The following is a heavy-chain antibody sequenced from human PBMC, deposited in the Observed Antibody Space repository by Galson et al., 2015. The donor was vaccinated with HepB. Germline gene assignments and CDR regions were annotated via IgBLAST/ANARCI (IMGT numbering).Heavy chain of an antibody. J-gene: IGHJ6*03. Sequence: SLRLSCAASGFTFGDYSMNWVRQAPGKGLEWVSSISSRSSFIYYADSVKGRFTISRDNAENSLFLQMNSLRAEDTSVYFCARERSPGDYMDVWGKGTTVSVSS. V-gene: IGHV3-21*01. CDR1: GFTFGDYS. CDR3: ARERSPGDYMDV. CDR2: ISSRSSFI. D-gene: IGHD1-26*01.